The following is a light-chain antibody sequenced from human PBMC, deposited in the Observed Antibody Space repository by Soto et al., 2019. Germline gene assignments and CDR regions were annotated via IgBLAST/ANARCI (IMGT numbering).Light chain of an antibody. CDR1: QSLLHSNGYKY. J-gene: IGKJ1*01. CDR3: MQALQTPPS. V-gene: IGKV2-28*01. CDR2: LGS. Sequence: DIVMTQSPLSLAVTPGEPASISCRSSQSLLHSNGYKYLDWYLQKPGQSPQLLIYLGSNRASGVPDRFSGSGSGTDFTLKISRVEAEDVGVYYCMQALQTPPSLGQGTKVDI.